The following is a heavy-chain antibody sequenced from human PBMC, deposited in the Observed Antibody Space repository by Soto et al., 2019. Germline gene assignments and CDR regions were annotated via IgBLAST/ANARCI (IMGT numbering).Heavy chain of an antibody. CDR1: GFTFGSYA. J-gene: IGHJ5*02. CDR2: ISGSGGST. V-gene: IGHV3-23*01. D-gene: IGHD2-2*02. Sequence: PGRSLRVSCAASGFTFGSYAMSWVRQAPGKGLEWVSSISGSGGSTYYADSVKGRFTISRDHSKNTLYLQMNSLRAEDTAVYYWAKFRQDIVAVPAAIRGYNWFDPWGQGTLVTVSS. CDR3: AKFRQDIVAVPAAIRGYNWFDP.